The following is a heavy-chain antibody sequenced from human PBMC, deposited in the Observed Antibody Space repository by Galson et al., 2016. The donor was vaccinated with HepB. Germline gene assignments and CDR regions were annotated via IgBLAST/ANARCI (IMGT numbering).Heavy chain of an antibody. D-gene: IGHD1-26*01. CDR3: AVDLLVGAPTGEAFGF. J-gene: IGHJ3*01. CDR2: FDPDNGEI. Sequence: SVKVSCKVPGYSFTQLSIHWVRQAPGKGLEWMGGFDPDNGEIIYAQKFQGRVTMTEDTSSDTAFLVLTRLRSDDTAVYFCAVDLLVGAPTGEAFGFWGQGTMVAVSS. CDR1: GYSFTQLS. V-gene: IGHV1-24*01.